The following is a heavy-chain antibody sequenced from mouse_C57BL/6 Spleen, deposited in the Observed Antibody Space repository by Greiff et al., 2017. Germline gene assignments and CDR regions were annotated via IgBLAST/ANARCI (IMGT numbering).Heavy chain of an antibody. CDR1: GYSITSGYD. D-gene: IGHD2-4*01. J-gene: IGHJ3*01. Sequence: VQLKESGPGMVKPSQSLSLTCTVTGYSITSGYDWHWIRHFPGNKLEWMGYISYSGSTNYNPSLKSRISITHDTSKNHFFLTLNSVTTEDTATYYCAKGAITRGAWFAYWGQGTLVTVSA. CDR3: AKGAITRGAWFAY. V-gene: IGHV3-1*01. CDR2: ISYSGST.